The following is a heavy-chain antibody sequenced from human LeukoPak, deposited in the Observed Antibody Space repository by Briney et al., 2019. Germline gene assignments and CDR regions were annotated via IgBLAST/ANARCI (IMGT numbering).Heavy chain of an antibody. V-gene: IGHV4-59*01. J-gene: IGHJ3*02. CDR1: GGSISSDH. CDR2: IYYSGST. CDR3: ARKNDFDI. Sequence: PSETLSLTCTVAGGSISSDHWNWIRQPQGKGLEWIGCIYYSGSTYYNPSLKSRVTISVDMSKSQFSLRLTSVTAADTAVYYCARKNDFDIWGQGTLVTVSS. D-gene: IGHD2/OR15-2a*01.